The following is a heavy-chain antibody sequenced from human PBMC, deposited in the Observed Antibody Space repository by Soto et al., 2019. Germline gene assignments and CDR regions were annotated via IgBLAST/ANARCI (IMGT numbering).Heavy chain of an antibody. V-gene: IGHV4-30-4*01. CDR2: TFHSGAT. Sequence: SETLSPTCTVSGDSISSGFYYWTWIRQTPGKGLEWIGYTFHSGATYFNSSLEGRVSISVDTSKNQFFLKLTSVTAADTAVYYCARGGHVGSATSCCHNFWGQGTLVTVSS. CDR1: GDSISSGFYY. D-gene: IGHD2-2*01. CDR3: ARGGHVGSATSCCHNF. J-gene: IGHJ4*02.